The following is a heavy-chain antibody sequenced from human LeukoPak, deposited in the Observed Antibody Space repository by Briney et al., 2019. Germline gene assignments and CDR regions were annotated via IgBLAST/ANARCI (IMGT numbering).Heavy chain of an antibody. CDR2: IYYSGST. J-gene: IGHJ4*02. D-gene: IGHD2-2*01. CDR1: GYSISSGDYY. Sequence: KPSETLSLTCAVSGYSISSGDYYWSWIRQPPGKGLEWIGYIYYSGSTYYNPSLKSRVTISVDTSKNQFSLKLSSVTAADTAVYYCARGTSIPAALLTFDYWGQGTLVTVSS. CDR3: ARGTSIPAALLTFDY. V-gene: IGHV4-30-4*08.